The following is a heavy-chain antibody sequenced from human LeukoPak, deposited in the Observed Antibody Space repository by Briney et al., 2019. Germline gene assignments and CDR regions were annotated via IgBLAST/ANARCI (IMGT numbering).Heavy chain of an antibody. J-gene: IGHJ1*01. CDR1: GGTFSSYT. CDR2: IVPILGIA. D-gene: IGHD3-10*01. CDR3: ARAYGSGIFQH. V-gene: IGHV1-69*10. Sequence: ASVKVSFKASGGTFSSYTISWVRQAPGQGGEWMGRIVPILGIANYAQKFQGRVTITADKSTSTAYMELSSLRSEDTAVYYCARAYGSGIFQHWGQGTLVTVSS.